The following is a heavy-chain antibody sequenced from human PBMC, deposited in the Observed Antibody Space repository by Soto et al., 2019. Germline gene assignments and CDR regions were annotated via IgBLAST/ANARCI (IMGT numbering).Heavy chain of an antibody. CDR1: GYTFTSYG. Sequence: ASVKVSCKASGYTFTSYGISWVRQAPGQGLEWMGWISAYNGNTNYAQKLQGRVTMTTDTSTSTAYMELRSLRSDDTAVYYGARDIPAVDIVATRAFDIWGQGTMVTVSS. CDR3: ARDIPAVDIVATRAFDI. J-gene: IGHJ3*02. CDR2: ISAYNGNT. D-gene: IGHD5-12*01. V-gene: IGHV1-18*01.